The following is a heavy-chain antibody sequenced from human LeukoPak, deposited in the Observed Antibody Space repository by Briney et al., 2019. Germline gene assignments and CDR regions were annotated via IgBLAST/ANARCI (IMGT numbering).Heavy chain of an antibody. J-gene: IGHJ6*02. CDR2: IKSKTDGGTT. V-gene: IGHV3-15*01. CDR1: GFTFSNAW. CDR3: TTVRWARGVRYFDWPRHGMDV. D-gene: IGHD3-9*01. Sequence: PGGSLRLSCAASGFTFSNAWMSWVRQAPGKGLEWVGRIKSKTDGGTTDYAAPVKGRFTISRDDSKNTLYLQMNSLKTEDTAVYYCTTVRWARGVRYFDWPRHGMDVWGQGTTVTVSS.